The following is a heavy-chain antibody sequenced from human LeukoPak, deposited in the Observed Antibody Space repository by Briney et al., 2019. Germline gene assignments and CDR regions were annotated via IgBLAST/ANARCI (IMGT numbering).Heavy chain of an antibody. CDR3: ARDPGNLWFRESPAFDI. J-gene: IGHJ3*02. Sequence: PSQTLSLTCTVSGGSISSGDYYWSWIRQPPGKGLEWIGYIYYSGSTYYNPSLKSRVTISVDTSKNQFSLKLSSVTAADTAVYYCARDPGNLWFRESPAFDIWGQGTMVTVSS. D-gene: IGHD3-10*01. CDR2: IYYSGST. V-gene: IGHV4-30-4*08. CDR1: GGSISSGDYY.